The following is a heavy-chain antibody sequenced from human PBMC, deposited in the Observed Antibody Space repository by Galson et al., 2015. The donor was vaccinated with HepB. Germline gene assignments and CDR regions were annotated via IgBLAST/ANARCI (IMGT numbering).Heavy chain of an antibody. J-gene: IGHJ6*02. V-gene: IGHV7-4-1*02. CDR1: GYTFTSYA. Sequence: SVKVSCKASGYTFTSYAMNWVRQAPGQGLEWMGWINTNTGNPTYAQGFTGRFVFSLDTSVSTAYLQISSLKAEDTAVYYCARDIKEGYSSGWYHLGYYYYGMDVWGQGTTVTVSS. CDR2: INTNTGNP. CDR3: ARDIKEGYSSGWYHLGYYYYGMDV. D-gene: IGHD6-19*01.